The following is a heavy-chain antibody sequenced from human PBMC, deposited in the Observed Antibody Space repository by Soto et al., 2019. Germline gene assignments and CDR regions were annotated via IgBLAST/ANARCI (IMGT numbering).Heavy chain of an antibody. V-gene: IGHV3-23*01. D-gene: IGHD5-12*01. Sequence: EVQLLESGGGLVQPGGSLRLSCAASGFTFSSYAMSWVRQAPGKGLEWVSAISGSGGSTYYADSVKGRFTISRDNSKNKLYLQMNSLRAEDTAVYYCAKGLHPYYYYYYMDVWGKGTTVTVSS. J-gene: IGHJ6*03. CDR3: AKGLHPYYYYYYMDV. CDR1: GFTFSSYA. CDR2: ISGSGGST.